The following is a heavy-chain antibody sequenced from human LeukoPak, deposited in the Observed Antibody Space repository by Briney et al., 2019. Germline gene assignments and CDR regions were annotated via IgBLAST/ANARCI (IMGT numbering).Heavy chain of an antibody. Sequence: GGSLRLSCAASGFTFSDYTMNWVRQAPGKGLEWISYISSGGTIYYADSVKGRFTISRDNANNSVSLQMNSLRAEDTATYYCVRDAVSDVIAVRVFNWFDPWGQGTLVTVSS. V-gene: IGHV3-69-1*01. J-gene: IGHJ5*02. D-gene: IGHD6-19*01. CDR2: ISSGGTI. CDR3: VRDAVSDVIAVRVFNWFDP. CDR1: GFTFSDYT.